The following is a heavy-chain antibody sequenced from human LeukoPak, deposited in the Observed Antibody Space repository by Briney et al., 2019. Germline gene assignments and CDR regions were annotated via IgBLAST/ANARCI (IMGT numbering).Heavy chain of an antibody. Sequence: ASVKVSCKASGYTFTNYGITWVRQAPGQGLEGMGLVSAYGDNTNYVQKIQGRVIMTTDTSTSTADMELRSLRSDDTAVYYCARDCIGCHGFDYWGQGTLVTVSS. CDR1: GYTFTNYG. D-gene: IGHD2-15*01. CDR2: VSAYGDNT. CDR3: ARDCIGCHGFDY. J-gene: IGHJ4*02. V-gene: IGHV1-18*01.